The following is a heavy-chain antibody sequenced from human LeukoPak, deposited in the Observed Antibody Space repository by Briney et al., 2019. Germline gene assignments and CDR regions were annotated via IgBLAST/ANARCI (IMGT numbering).Heavy chain of an antibody. CDR3: ARDTYNWNVDAFDP. D-gene: IGHD1-20*01. Sequence: SETLSLTCAVYGGSFSGYYWSWIRQPPGKGLEWIGEINHSGSTNYNPSLKSRVTISIDKSKNHFSLKLTSVTAADTAIYYCARDTYNWNVDAFDPWGQGTLVTVSS. CDR2: INHSGST. V-gene: IGHV4-34*01. CDR1: GGSFSGYY. J-gene: IGHJ5*02.